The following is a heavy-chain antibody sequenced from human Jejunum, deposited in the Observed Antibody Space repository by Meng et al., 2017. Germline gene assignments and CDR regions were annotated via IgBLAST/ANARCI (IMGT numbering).Heavy chain of an antibody. V-gene: IGHV4-4*07. Sequence: QVQLQESGLGLVKPSETLSLTCAVSGDSISGYYWNWIRQPAGKGLEWIGRIYISGTTNFNPSFESRVTMSVDTSKNEVSLHMNSVTAADTAVYYCARGGPSGGFDPWGQGTLVTVPS. CDR2: IYISGTT. CDR1: GDSISGYY. D-gene: IGHD1-26*01. CDR3: ARGGPSGGFDP. J-gene: IGHJ5*02.